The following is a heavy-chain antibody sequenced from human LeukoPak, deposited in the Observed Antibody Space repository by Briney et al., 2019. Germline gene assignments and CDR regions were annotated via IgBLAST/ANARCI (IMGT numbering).Heavy chain of an antibody. V-gene: IGHV5-51*01. CDR2: IYPGDSDT. Sequence: GESLKISCKGSGYSFTSYWIGWVRQMPRKGLEWMGIIYPGDSDTRYSPSFQGQVTISADKSISTAYLQWSSLKASDTAMHYCARLGMVRGVIVMVDYWGQGTQVTVSS. J-gene: IGHJ4*02. CDR3: ARLGMVRGVIVMVDY. CDR1: GYSFTSYW. D-gene: IGHD3-10*01.